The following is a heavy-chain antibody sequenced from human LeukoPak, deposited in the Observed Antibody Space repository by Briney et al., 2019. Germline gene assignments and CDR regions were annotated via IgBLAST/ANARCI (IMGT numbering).Heavy chain of an antibody. CDR2: ISANKGDT. CDR3: ARTPYYDYVWGSYRPYYFDY. CDR1: GYTFISYG. D-gene: IGHD3-16*02. V-gene: IGHV1-18*01. J-gene: IGHJ4*02. Sequence: EASVKVSCKTSGYTFISYGISWLRQAPGQGIEWMGWISANKGDTEYAQKFQGRLTVTRDTSTGTAYMELKRLKSDDTAVYYCARTPYYDYVWGSYRPYYFDYWGQGTLVTVSS.